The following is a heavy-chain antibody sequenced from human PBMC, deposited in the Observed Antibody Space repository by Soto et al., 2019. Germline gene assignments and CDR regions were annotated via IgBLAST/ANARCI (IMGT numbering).Heavy chain of an antibody. CDR2: INPSSGGT. CDR3: ARANSGSYYLPFDY. Sequence: GASVKVSCKASGYTFTGYFMHWVRQAPGQGLEWMGWINPSSGGTNYAQKFQGWVTMTRDTSISTAYMELSRLRSDDTAVYYCARANSGSYYLPFDYSGQGTLVTVSS. V-gene: IGHV1-2*04. D-gene: IGHD1-26*01. J-gene: IGHJ4*02. CDR1: GYTFTGYF.